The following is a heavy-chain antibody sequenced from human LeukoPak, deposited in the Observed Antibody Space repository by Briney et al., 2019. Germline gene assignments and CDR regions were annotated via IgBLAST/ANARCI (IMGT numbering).Heavy chain of an antibody. CDR1: GFTFSSYA. CDR3: AKEEDGQKYWRCDS. D-gene: IGHD5-24*01. V-gene: IGHV3-23*01. Sequence: GGSLRLSCAASGFTFSSYAMSWVRQAPGKGLEWVSAISGSGGSTYYADSVKGRFTISRDNSKKTVYLRMSSLRTDDTAVYYCAKEEDGQKYWRCDSWGQGTRVTVSS. J-gene: IGHJ4*02. CDR2: ISGSGGST.